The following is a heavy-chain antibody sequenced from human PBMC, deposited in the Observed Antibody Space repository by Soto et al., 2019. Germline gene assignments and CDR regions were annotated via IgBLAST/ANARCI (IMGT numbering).Heavy chain of an antibody. Sequence: GGSLRLSCAASGFDFSTHWMHWVRQAPGKGLEWVSRIDDDGSSTRYADSVKGRFTISRDNAKNIVYLEMTSLRTEDTAVYFCARRLELPLGASLYYYGMDVWGQGATVTVSS. CDR2: IDDDGSST. V-gene: IGHV3-74*01. CDR1: GFDFSTHW. CDR3: ARRLELPLGASLYYYGMDV. D-gene: IGHD1-7*01. J-gene: IGHJ6*02.